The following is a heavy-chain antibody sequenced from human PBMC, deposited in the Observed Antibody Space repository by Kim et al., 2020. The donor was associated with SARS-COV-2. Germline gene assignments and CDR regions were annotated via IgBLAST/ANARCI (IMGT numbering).Heavy chain of an antibody. Sequence: PSFQAQFTISADKSISTAYLQWSSLKASDTAMYYCARYDSGIAAAGNFDYWGQGTLVTVSS. CDR3: ARYDSGIAAAGNFDY. V-gene: IGHV5-51*01. D-gene: IGHD6-13*01. J-gene: IGHJ4*02.